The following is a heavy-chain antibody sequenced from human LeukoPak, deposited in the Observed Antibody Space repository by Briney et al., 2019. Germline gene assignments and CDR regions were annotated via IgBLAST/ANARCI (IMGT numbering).Heavy chain of an antibody. J-gene: IGHJ4*02. Sequence: PGGSLRLSCAVSGFSVSGNYMSGVRQAPGQGLEWVSILHSGGGTYYTDSVRGRFTISRDNFKNTLYLQMNSLTDEDTAVYYCARDSQYYFLDYWGQGTLVTVSS. CDR1: GFSVSGNY. V-gene: IGHV3-66*01. CDR3: ARDSQYYFLDY. D-gene: IGHD2/OR15-2a*01. CDR2: LHSGGGT.